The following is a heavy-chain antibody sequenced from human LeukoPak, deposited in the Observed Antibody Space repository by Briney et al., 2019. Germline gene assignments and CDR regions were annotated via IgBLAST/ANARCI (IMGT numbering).Heavy chain of an antibody. Sequence: SETLSLTCIVSGGSISSGTYYWGWIRQPPGKGLEWIGSIYYRGSTHYNPSLKSRVTISVDTSKNQFSLNLSSATAADTAVYYCARYILGTMSDYWGQGTLVTVSS. J-gene: IGHJ4*02. CDR3: ARYILGTMSDY. D-gene: IGHD1-26*01. CDR2: IYYRGST. CDR1: GGSISSGTYY. V-gene: IGHV4-39*01.